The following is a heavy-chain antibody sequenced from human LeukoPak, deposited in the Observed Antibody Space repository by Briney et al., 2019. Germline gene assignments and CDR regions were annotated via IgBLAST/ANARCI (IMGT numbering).Heavy chain of an antibody. CDR2: INPNSGGT. CDR1: GYTFTGYY. Sequence: ASVKVSCKASGYTFTGYYMHWVRQAPGQGLEWMGWINPNSGGTNYAQKFQGRVTMTRDTPISTAYMELSRLRSDDTAVYYCARDQAGITIFGVVTNPDAFDIWGQGTMVTVSS. J-gene: IGHJ3*02. CDR3: ARDQAGITIFGVVTNPDAFDI. V-gene: IGHV1-2*02. D-gene: IGHD3-3*01.